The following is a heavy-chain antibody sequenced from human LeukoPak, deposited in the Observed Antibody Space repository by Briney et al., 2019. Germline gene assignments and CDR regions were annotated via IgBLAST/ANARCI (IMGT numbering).Heavy chain of an antibody. D-gene: IGHD1-1*01. J-gene: IGHJ4*02. Sequence: SETLSLTCTVSGGSISSYYWSWIRQPPGKGLEWIGYIYYSGSTNYNPSLKSRVTISVDTSKNRFSLKLSSVTAADTAVYYCARSMVHADFDYWGQGTLVTASS. CDR1: GGSISSYY. V-gene: IGHV4-59*01. CDR3: ARSMVHADFDY. CDR2: IYYSGST.